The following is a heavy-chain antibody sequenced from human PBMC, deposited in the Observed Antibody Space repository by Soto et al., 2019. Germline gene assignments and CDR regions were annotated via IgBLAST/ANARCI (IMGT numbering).Heavy chain of an antibody. D-gene: IGHD2-15*01. Sequence: QVQLLESGPGLVKPSQTLSLTCSVSGDSISTVDYFWAWIRQPPGQALEYIGYIYKSATTYYNPSFEGRGASSPGPLKTQVSLNVNLVTSADTAVYFCARGRYCLTGRCFPNWFDSWGQGTLVSVSS. J-gene: IGHJ5*01. CDR1: GDSISTVDYF. V-gene: IGHV4-30-4*01. CDR2: IYKSATT. CDR3: ARGRYCLTGRCFPNWFDS.